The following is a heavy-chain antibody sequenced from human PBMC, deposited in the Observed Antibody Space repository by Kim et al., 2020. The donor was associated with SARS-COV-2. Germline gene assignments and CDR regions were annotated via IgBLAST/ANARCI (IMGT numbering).Heavy chain of an antibody. CDR1: GFTFSSYG. CDR3: AKTGGWSGYYPGTYAFDI. J-gene: IGHJ3*02. V-gene: IGHV3-30*18. D-gene: IGHD3-3*01. CDR2: ISYDGSNK. Sequence: GGSLRLSCAASGFTFSSYGMHWVRQAPGKGLEWVAVISYDGSNKYYADSVKGRFTISRDNSKNTLYLQMNSLRAEDTAVYYCAKTGGWSGYYPGTYAFDIWGQGTMVTVSS.